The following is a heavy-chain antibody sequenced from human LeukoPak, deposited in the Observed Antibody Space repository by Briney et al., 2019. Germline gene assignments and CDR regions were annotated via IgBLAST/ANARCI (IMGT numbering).Heavy chain of an antibody. CDR2: INQDGSQK. V-gene: IGHV3-7*03. Sequence: SGGSLRLSCAVSGFTFSSYWMSWFRQAPGKGLEWVANINQDGSQKFSVDSVKGRFTISRDNAKNPLSLQMNSLRVEDTAVYYCARDWFDGDYDRFDYWGQGTLVTVSS. CDR1: GFTFSSYW. D-gene: IGHD4-17*01. J-gene: IGHJ4*02. CDR3: ARDWFDGDYDRFDY.